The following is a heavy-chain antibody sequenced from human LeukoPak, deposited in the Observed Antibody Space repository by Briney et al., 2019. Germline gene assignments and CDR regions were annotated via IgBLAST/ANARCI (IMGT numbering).Heavy chain of an antibody. Sequence: QAGGSLRLSCAASGFTVSHNYMTWVRQAPGKGLEWVSVIYSGGSAYYADSVKGRFTVSRDKSKNTLYLQMNSLRPEDTSIYHCAKSLRRAAVADYDAFDMWGQGTMVTVSS. CDR3: AKSLRRAAVADYDAFDM. D-gene: IGHD6-19*01. CDR2: IYSGGSA. V-gene: IGHV3-53*05. CDR1: GFTVSHNY. J-gene: IGHJ3*02.